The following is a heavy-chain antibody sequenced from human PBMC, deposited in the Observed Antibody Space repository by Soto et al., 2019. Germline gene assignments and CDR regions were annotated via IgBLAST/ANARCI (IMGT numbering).Heavy chain of an antibody. CDR3: ARQLTSYFFCNGCYSYGIYI. V-gene: IGHV1-18*01. J-gene: IGHJ6*02. CDR2: ISAYSGNT. Sequence: GASVKVSCKASGHTFTSYALSWVRQAPGQGLEWMGWISAYSGNTNYAQKLQGRATMTTDTSTSTAYMELRSLRSDDTAVYYCARQLTSYFFCNGCYSYGIYIRGQRTTVPVS. CDR1: GHTFTSYA. D-gene: IGHD3-16*02.